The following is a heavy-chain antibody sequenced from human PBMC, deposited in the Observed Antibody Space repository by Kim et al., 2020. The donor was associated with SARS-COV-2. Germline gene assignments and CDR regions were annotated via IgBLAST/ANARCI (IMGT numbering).Heavy chain of an antibody. J-gene: IGHJ6*02. CDR1: GITFSSYA. D-gene: IGHD3-22*01. CDR2: ISGSGVTA. Sequence: GGSLRLSCAASGITFSSYAMTWVRQAPGKGLEWISGISGSGVTAYYAVSVKGRFIMSRDNAKNTLFLQMSSLRADDTAVYYCARVRGTESSGYYYDYFYGLDVWGQGTRVTVSS. CDR3: ARVRGTESSGYYYDYFYGLDV. V-gene: IGHV3-23*01.